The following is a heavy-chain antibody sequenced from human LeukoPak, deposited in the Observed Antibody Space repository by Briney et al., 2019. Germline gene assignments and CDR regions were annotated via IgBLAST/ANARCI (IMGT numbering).Heavy chain of an antibody. Sequence: SETLSLTCTVSGGSISSYYWSWIRQTPGKGLEWIGYILSSGSTNYNPSVKSRVTISVDTSKNQFSLKLNSVTAADTAVYYCARTNQISETAFDIWDQGTMVIVSS. D-gene: IGHD1-14*01. CDR1: GGSISSYY. V-gene: IGHV4-59*01. CDR3: ARTNQISETAFDI. J-gene: IGHJ3*02. CDR2: ILSSGST.